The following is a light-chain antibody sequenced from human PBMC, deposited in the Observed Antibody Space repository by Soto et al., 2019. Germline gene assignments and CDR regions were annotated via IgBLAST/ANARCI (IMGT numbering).Light chain of an antibody. CDR3: HQYDSWT. J-gene: IGKJ1*01. V-gene: IGKV3D-15*01. CDR1: QSVSSN. Sequence: EVVMTQSPATLSVSLGDRATLSCRASQSVSSNLAWYQQKPGQAPRLLIYGASSRATGIPDRFSGSGSGTDFTLTISRLEPEDFAVYYCHQYDSWTFGQGTKVDIK. CDR2: GAS.